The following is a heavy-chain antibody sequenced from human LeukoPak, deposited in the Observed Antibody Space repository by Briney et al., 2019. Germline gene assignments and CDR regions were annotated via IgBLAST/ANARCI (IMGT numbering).Heavy chain of an antibody. CDR2: INPNTGGT. Sequence: GASVKVSCKASGYTFTGYFIHWVRQAPGQGLEWMGWINPNTGGTNYAQKFQGRVTMTRDTSISTAYMELSRLRSDDTAMYYCARELIGEYTRTNCPPYFDYWGQGTLVTVSS. V-gene: IGHV1-2*02. CDR3: ARELIGEYTRTNCPPYFDY. J-gene: IGHJ4*02. D-gene: IGHD3-10*01. CDR1: GYTFTGYF.